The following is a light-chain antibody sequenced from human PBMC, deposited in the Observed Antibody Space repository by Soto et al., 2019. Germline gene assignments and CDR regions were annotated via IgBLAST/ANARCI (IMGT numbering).Light chain of an antibody. Sequence: ESVLTRYPASLSVSPGERAARSCRASHSAASAVAWYQQKPGQAPRLLIYGASNRATGIPDRFSGSGSGTDFTLTISRLEPEDFAVYYCQQYGSSGTFGQGTKVDIK. CDR3: QQYGSSGT. CDR1: HSAASA. CDR2: GAS. V-gene: IGKV3-20*01. J-gene: IGKJ1*01.